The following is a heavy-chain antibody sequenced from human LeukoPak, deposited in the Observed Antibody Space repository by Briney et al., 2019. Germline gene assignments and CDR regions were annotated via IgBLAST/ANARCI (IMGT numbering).Heavy chain of an antibody. CDR1: GFSFSHYS. D-gene: IGHD3-10*01. Sequence: GGSLRLSCAASGFSFSHYSMTWARQASGKGLEWISYIGVGGRPTNYADSVKARFTISRDDAQNSPYPQMNSLRAEDTAVYYCAKNTWKSSDSGRGRMDVWGQGTTVTVSS. CDR2: IGVGGRPT. V-gene: IGHV3-48*01. CDR3: AKNTWKSSDSGRGRMDV. J-gene: IGHJ6*02.